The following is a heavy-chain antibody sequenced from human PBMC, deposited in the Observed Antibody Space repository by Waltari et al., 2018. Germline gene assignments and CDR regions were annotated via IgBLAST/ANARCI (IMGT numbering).Heavy chain of an antibody. V-gene: IGHV6-1*01. J-gene: IGHJ3*02. CDR3: ARGGPCVGGDCYDAFDI. CDR1: GDSVSSSRVA. Sequence: QLQQSGPRLVKPSQTLSLTCDISGDSVSSSRVAWNWIRQSPSRGLEWLGRTYHRSKCFNDFAVFVKSRIIIDPDTSRNRFSLQLNSVTPEDTAVYYCARGGPCVGGDCYDAFDIWGQGTVVTVSS. D-gene: IGHD2-21*02. CDR2: TYHRSKCFN.